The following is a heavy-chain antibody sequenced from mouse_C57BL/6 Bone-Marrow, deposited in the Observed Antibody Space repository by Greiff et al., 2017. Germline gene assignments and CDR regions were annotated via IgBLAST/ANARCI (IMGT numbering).Heavy chain of an antibody. CDR2: IDPSDSYT. Sequence: QVQLQQSGAELVMPGASVKLSCKASGYTFTSYWMHWVKQRPGQGLEWIGEIDPSDSYTNYNQKFKGKSTVTVDKSSSTAYMQLSSLTSEDSAVYYCAREPTYYGYDGGYFDVWGTGTTVTVSS. J-gene: IGHJ1*03. D-gene: IGHD2-9*01. CDR3: AREPTYYGYDGGYFDV. CDR1: GYTFTSYW. V-gene: IGHV1-69*01.